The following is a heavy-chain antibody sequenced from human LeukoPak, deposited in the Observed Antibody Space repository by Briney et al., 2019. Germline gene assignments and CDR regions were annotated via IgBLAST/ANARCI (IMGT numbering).Heavy chain of an antibody. CDR2: IYYSGST. D-gene: IGHD5-24*01. J-gene: IGHJ4*02. V-gene: IGHV4-59*01. CDR1: GGSISSYY. CDR3: ARSEGRDGYNFDY. Sequence: SETLSLTCTVSGGSISSYYWSWIRQPPGKGLEWIGYIYYSGSTNYNPSLKSRVTISVDTSKNQSSLKLSSVTAADTAVYYCARSEGRDGYNFDYWGQGTLVTVSS.